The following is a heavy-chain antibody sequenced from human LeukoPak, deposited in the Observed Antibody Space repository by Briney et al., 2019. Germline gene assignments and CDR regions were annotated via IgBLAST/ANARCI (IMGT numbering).Heavy chain of an antibody. D-gene: IGHD3-3*01. CDR2: INQDGRER. Sequence: PGGSLRLSCAASGFTFSNYWMHWVRQAPGQGLEWVANINQDGRERYYVDSVKGRFTISRDNAKNSLYLQMNSLRAEDTAVYYCASGYDSWSGYLGYWGQGTLVTVSS. J-gene: IGHJ4*02. CDR1: GFTFSNYW. V-gene: IGHV3-7*01. CDR3: ASGYDSWSGYLGY.